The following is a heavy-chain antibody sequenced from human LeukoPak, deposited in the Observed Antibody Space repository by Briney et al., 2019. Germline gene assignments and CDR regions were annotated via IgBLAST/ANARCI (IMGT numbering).Heavy chain of an antibody. Sequence: GGSLRLSCAASGFTFSSYTMSWVRQAPGKGLEWVSTFSGSGGSTHYADSVKGRFTISRDNSKNTLYPQMNSLRAEDTAVYYCAAHCTNGVCYTGWGAFDIWGQGTMVTVSS. CDR3: AAHCTNGVCYTGWGAFDI. CDR2: FSGSGGST. V-gene: IGHV3-23*01. D-gene: IGHD2-8*01. J-gene: IGHJ3*02. CDR1: GFTFSSYT.